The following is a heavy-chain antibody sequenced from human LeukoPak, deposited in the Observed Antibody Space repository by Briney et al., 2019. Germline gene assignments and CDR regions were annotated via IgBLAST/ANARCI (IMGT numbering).Heavy chain of an antibody. D-gene: IGHD4-17*01. CDR3: AGMGNYGDYPHAFDI. CDR1: GGSISSSSYY. CDR2: IYYSGST. Sequence: SETLSLTCTVSGGSISSSSYYWGWIRQPPGKGLEWIGSIYYSGSTYCNPSLKSRVTISVDTSKNQFSLKLSSVTAADTAVYYCAGMGNYGDYPHAFDIWGQGTMVTVSS. V-gene: IGHV4-39*01. J-gene: IGHJ3*02.